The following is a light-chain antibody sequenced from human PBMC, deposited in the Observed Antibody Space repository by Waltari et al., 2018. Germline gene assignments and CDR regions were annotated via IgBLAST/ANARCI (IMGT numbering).Light chain of an antibody. J-gene: IGKJ5*01. V-gene: IGKV3-11*01. CDR2: DAS. CDR1: QGVSSY. CDR3: QHRSSWPIT. Sequence: EIVLTQSPATLSLPPGERATLSCRASQGVSSYLAWYQQKPGQAPRLLIHDASNRATGVPARFSGSGSGTDFSLTISSLEPEDFAVYYCQHRSSWPITFGQGTRLEIK.